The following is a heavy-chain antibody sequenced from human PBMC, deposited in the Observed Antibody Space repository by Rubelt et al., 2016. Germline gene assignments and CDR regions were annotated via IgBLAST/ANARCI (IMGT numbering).Heavy chain of an antibody. CDR3: ARDSSHLGY. V-gene: IGHV4-34*01. CDR1: GGSFSGYY. D-gene: IGHD6-13*01. CDR2: INHSGST. Sequence: QVQLQQWGAGLLKPSETLSLTCAVYGGSFSGYYWSWIRQPPGKGLEWIGEINHSGSTNYNPSLKSRVTFAVDTSRNQFSLRLSSVTAADTAVYYCARDSSHLGYWGQGTLVTVSS. J-gene: IGHJ4*02.